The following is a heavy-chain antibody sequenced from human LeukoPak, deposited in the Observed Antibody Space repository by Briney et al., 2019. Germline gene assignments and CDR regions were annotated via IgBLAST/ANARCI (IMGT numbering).Heavy chain of an antibody. CDR3: AKGPYYDSSGYFSLPDY. Sequence: GGSLRLSCAASGFTFSSYGMHWVRQAPGKGLEWVAVIWYDGGNKYYADSVKGRFTISRDNSKNTLYLQMNSLRAEDTAVYYCAKGPYYDSSGYFSLPDYWGQGTLVTVSS. J-gene: IGHJ4*02. CDR2: IWYDGGNK. CDR1: GFTFSSYG. V-gene: IGHV3-33*06. D-gene: IGHD3-22*01.